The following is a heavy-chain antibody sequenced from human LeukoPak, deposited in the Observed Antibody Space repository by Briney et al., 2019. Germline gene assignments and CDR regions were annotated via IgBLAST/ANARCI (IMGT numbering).Heavy chain of an antibody. CDR3: AGGYSYSYYYYGMDV. CDR1: GYTFTSYY. Sequence: ASVKVSCKASGYTFTSYYMHWVRQAPGQGLEWMGLINPSGGNTSYAQKFQGRVTMTRDTSTSTVYMELSSLRSEDTAVYYCAGGYSYSYYYYGMDVWGQGTTVTVSS. V-gene: IGHV1-46*01. CDR2: INPSGGNT. J-gene: IGHJ6*02. D-gene: IGHD5-18*01.